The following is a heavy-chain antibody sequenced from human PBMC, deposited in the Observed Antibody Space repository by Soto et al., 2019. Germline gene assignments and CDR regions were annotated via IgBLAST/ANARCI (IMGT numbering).Heavy chain of an antibody. J-gene: IGHJ5*02. CDR3: ARGLTYYDILTGPVGLYAWLDP. Sequence: PSETLSLTCTVSGGSISSGDYYWSWIRQPPGKGLEWIGYIYYSGSTYYNPSLKSRVTISVDTSKNQFSLKLSSVTAADTAVYYCARGLTYYDILTGPVGLYAWLDPWGPGTMLTVSS. V-gene: IGHV4-30-4*01. CDR1: GGSISSGDYY. CDR2: IYYSGST. D-gene: IGHD3-9*01.